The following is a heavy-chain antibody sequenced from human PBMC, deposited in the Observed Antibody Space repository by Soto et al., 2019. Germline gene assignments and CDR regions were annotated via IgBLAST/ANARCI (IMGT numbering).Heavy chain of an antibody. V-gene: IGHV1-2*02. CDR2: INTKFGDT. CDR3: ARNMDYYYGRGSGNGDGV. Sequence: QVQLVQSGAEVKEPGDSVRVSCEASGYTFTAYYIHWVRRAPGQGLEWMGWINTKFGDTTYAQDFQGSVSVTRDMSISTVYRELSRLTSDDTAIYYCARNMDYYYGRGSGNGDGVWGQGTTVTVFS. CDR1: GYTFTAYY. D-gene: IGHD3-10*02. J-gene: IGHJ6*02.